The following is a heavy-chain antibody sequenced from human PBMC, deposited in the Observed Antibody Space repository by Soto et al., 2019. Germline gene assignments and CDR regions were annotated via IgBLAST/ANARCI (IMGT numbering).Heavy chain of an antibody. J-gene: IGHJ4*02. Sequence: EVQLVESGGAVVQPGGSLRLSCAASGFTFNTYWMHWVRQVPGKGLVWVSRINSAGTITSYADSVRGRFTISRDNAKNTVYLQMNSLRADATAVYYCTRDITPAETPGDDFDYWGQGTLVTVSS. D-gene: IGHD3-10*01. CDR2: INSAGTIT. CDR3: TRDITPAETPGDDFDY. V-gene: IGHV3-74*01. CDR1: GFTFNTYW.